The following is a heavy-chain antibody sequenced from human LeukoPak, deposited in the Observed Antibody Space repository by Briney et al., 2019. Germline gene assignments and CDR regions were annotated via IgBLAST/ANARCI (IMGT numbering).Heavy chain of an antibody. J-gene: IGHJ4*02. D-gene: IGHD1-26*01. Sequence: GGSLRLSCAASGFTFSSYAMHWVRQAPGKGLEWVAVISYDGSNKYYADSVKGRFTISRDNSKNTLYLQMNSLRAEDTAVYYCARDARSGSPGGWGQGTLVTVSS. CDR3: ARDARSGSPGG. V-gene: IGHV3-30-3*01. CDR1: GFTFSSYA. CDR2: ISYDGSNK.